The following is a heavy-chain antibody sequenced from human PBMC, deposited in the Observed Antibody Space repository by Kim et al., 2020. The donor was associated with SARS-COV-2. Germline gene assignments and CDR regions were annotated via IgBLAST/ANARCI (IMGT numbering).Heavy chain of an antibody. Sequence: RVTISVDTSKNQFSLKLSSVTAADTAVYYCARGRGGPVPRLTGVWNWFDPWGQGTLVTVSS. D-gene: IGHD3-16*01. CDR3: ARGRGGPVPRLTGVWNWFDP. J-gene: IGHJ5*02. V-gene: IGHV4-34*01.